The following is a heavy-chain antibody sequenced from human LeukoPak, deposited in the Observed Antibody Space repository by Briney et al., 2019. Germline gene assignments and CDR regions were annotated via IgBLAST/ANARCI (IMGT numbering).Heavy chain of an antibody. CDR1: GFTFSSYA. V-gene: IGHV3-23*01. CDR2: ISGSGGST. CDR3: AKATHIVVVTSALSF. D-gene: IGHD2-21*02. J-gene: IGHJ4*02. Sequence: QTGGSLRLSCAASGFTFSSYAMSWVRQAPGKGLEWVSAISGSGGSTYYADSVKGRFTISRDNSKNTLYLQMNSLRAEDTAVYYCAKATHIVVVTSALSFWGQGTLVTVSS.